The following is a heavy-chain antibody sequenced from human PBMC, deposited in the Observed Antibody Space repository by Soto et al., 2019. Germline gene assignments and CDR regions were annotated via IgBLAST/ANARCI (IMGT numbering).Heavy chain of an antibody. CDR2: ISYDGSNK. CDR1: GFTFSSYA. Sequence: VQLVESGGALVQAGGSLRLSCAASGFTFSSYAMHWVRQAPGKGLEWVAVISYDGSNKYYADSVKGRFTISRDNSKNTLYLQMNSLRAEDTAVYYCARDAGQYYFDYWGQGTLVTVSS. V-gene: IGHV3-30-3*01. CDR3: ARDAGQYYFDY. J-gene: IGHJ4*02. D-gene: IGHD6-13*01.